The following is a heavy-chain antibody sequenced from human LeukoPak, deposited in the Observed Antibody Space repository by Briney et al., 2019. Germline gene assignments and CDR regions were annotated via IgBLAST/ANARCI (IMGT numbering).Heavy chain of an antibody. CDR3: ARDRWIQLWWAPTFDY. V-gene: IGHV1-46*01. CDR1: GYTFTGYY. D-gene: IGHD5-18*01. CDR2: INPSGGST. Sequence: ASVKVSCKASGYTFTGYYMHWVRQAPGQGLEWMGIINPSGGSTSYAQKFQGRVTMTRDTSTSTVYMELSSLRSEDTAVYYCARDRWIQLWWAPTFDYWGQGTLVTVSS. J-gene: IGHJ4*02.